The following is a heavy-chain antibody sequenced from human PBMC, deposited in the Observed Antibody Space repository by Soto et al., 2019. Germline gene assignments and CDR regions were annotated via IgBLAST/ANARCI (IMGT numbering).Heavy chain of an antibody. CDR1: GYTFTSYS. CDR2: INAGNGNT. Sequence: ASVNVSCKSSGYTFTSYSIHWVRQAPGQRLECMGWINAGNGNTKYSQKFQGRVTITRDTSASTAYMELSSLRSEDTAVYYCARSSDGSSWYVNWFDPWGQGTLVTVSS. D-gene: IGHD6-13*01. V-gene: IGHV1-3*01. CDR3: ARSSDGSSWYVNWFDP. J-gene: IGHJ5*02.